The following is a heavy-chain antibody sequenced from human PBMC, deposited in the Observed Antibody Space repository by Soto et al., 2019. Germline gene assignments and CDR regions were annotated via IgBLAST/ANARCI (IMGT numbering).Heavy chain of an antibody. D-gene: IGHD2-2*01. Sequence: ASVKVSCKASGYTFTSYYMHWVRQAPGQGLEWMGIINPSGGSTSYAQKFQGRVTMTRDTSTSTVYMELSSLRSEDTAVYYCARGVLGYCSSTSCYAVRSFDAFDIWGQGTMVTVSS. J-gene: IGHJ3*02. V-gene: IGHV1-46*03. CDR3: ARGVLGYCSSTSCYAVRSFDAFDI. CDR1: GYTFTSYY. CDR2: INPSGGST.